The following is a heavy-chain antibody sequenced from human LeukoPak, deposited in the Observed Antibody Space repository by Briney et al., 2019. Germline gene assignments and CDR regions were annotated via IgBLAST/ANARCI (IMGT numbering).Heavy chain of an antibody. CDR3: AKVFGRDLILSGWYYFDY. Sequence: PGGSLRLSCAASGFTFSSYSMNWVRQAPGKGLEWVSSISSSSTYIYYADSVKGRFTISRDNSKNTLYLQMNSLRAEDTAVYYCAKVFGRDLILSGWYYFDYWGQGTLVTVSS. D-gene: IGHD3-3*01. V-gene: IGHV3-21*04. CDR2: ISSSSTYI. J-gene: IGHJ4*02. CDR1: GFTFSSYS.